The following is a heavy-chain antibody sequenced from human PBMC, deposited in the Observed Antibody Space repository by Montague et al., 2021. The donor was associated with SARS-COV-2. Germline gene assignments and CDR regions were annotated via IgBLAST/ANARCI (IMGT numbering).Heavy chain of an antibody. Sequence: SEIRSLTCTVSGGSITNNIDYWAWIRQPPGKGLEWIGSIYYTGNTYYNPSLESRVTISVVTSKNHFTLKLSSVTAAETAVYYCARLKRYFDSSGSPSAFDFWGQGTKVTVSS. CDR3: ARLKRYFDSSGSPSAFDF. D-gene: IGHD3-22*01. J-gene: IGHJ3*01. V-gene: IGHV4-39*02. CDR1: GGSITNNIDY. CDR2: IYYTGNT.